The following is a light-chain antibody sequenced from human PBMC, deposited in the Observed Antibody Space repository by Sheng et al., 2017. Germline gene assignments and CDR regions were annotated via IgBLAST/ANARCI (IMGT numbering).Light chain of an antibody. CDR2: DAS. CDR1: QDISNF. J-gene: IGKJ1*01. V-gene: IGKV1-33*01. CDR3: QQYDNLPRT. Sequence: DIQMTQSPSSLSASVGDRVTITCQASQDISNFLNWYQQKPGKAPKLLIYDASNLEIGVPSRFSGSGSGTHFTCTINSLQPEDIATYYCQQYDNLPRTFGQGTKVEIK.